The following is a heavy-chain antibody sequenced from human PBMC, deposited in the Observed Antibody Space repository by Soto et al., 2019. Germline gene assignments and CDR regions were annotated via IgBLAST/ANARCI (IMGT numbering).Heavy chain of an antibody. CDR1: GGSISSGDYY. V-gene: IGHV4-30-4*01. CDR3: ARGSYYYDSSGYYHY. D-gene: IGHD3-22*01. CDR2: IYYSGST. J-gene: IGHJ4*02. Sequence: SETLSLTCTVSGGSISSGDYYWSWIRQPPGKGLEWIGYIYYSGSTYYNPSLKSRVTISVDTSKNQFSLKLSSVTAADTAVYYCARGSYYYDSSGYYHYWGQGILVTVYS.